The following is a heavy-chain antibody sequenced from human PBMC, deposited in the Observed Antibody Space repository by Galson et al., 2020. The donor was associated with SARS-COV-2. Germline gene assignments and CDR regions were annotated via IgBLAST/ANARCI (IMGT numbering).Heavy chain of an antibody. J-gene: IGHJ3*02. CDR1: GYTFTSYG. Sequence: ASVKVSCKASGYTFTSYGISWVRQARGQGLEWMGWISAHNGNTNFAQNFQGRVTMTTETSTRTAYMELRSLRSDDTAVYFCTRDWRDYYDTSGSYPRDAFDIWGQGTMVTVSS. CDR3: TRDWRDYYDTSGSYPRDAFDI. D-gene: IGHD3-22*01. V-gene: IGHV1-18*01. CDR2: ISAHNGNT.